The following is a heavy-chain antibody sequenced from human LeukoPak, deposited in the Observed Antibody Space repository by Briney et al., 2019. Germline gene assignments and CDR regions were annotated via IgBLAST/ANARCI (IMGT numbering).Heavy chain of an antibody. J-gene: IGHJ4*02. Sequence: SETLSLTCTGSGGSISSYYWNWIRQPAGKGVEWIGRIYTSGRANYSPSPKSRVTMSVDTSKNQFSLKLSSVTAADTAVYYCARGMGGYVDYWGQGTLVTVSS. D-gene: IGHD2-15*01. CDR1: GGSISSYY. V-gene: IGHV4-4*07. CDR3: ARGMGGYVDY. CDR2: IYTSGRA.